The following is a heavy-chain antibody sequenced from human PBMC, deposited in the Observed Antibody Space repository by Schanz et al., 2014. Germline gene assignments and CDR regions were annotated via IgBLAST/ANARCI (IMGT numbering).Heavy chain of an antibody. J-gene: IGHJ4*02. V-gene: IGHV3-74*01. CDR1: GFTFSSSW. CDR3: TRDTDYHFDY. D-gene: IGHD4-17*01. CDR2: TSHDGSFT. Sequence: LLVESGGGLVQPGGSLRLSCAASGFTFSSSWMHWVRQAPGKGLVWVSRTSHDGSFTTFADSVKGRFTISRDNARNTLYLQMNSLRAEDTAVYYCTRDTDYHFDYWGQGTLVTVSS.